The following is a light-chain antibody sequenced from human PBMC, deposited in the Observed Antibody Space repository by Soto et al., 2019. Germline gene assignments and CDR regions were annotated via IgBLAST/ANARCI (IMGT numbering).Light chain of an antibody. J-gene: IGKJ1*01. CDR3: QQYGSSSWT. CDR2: GAS. CDR1: QSVSSTY. Sequence: EIVLTQSPGTLSLSPGEIATLSCRASQSVSSTYLAWYQQQPGQAPRLLIYGASNRATGIPDRFSGSGSGTDFTLTISRLEPEDFAVYYCQQYGSSSWTFGQGTKVEIK. V-gene: IGKV3-20*01.